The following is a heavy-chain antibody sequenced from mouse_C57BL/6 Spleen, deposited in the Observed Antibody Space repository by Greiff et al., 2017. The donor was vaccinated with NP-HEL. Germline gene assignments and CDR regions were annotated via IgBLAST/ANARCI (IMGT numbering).Heavy chain of an antibody. CDR3: ARFYYGLATEYYYAMDY. V-gene: IGHV1-39*01. CDR2: INPNYGTT. Sequence: EVQLQQSGPELVKPGASVKISCKASGYSFTDYNMNWVKQSNGKSLEWIGVINPNYGTTSYNQKFKGKATLTVDQSSSTAYMQLNSLTSEDSAVYYCARFYYGLATEYYYAMDYWGQGTSVTVSS. D-gene: IGHD1-1*01. J-gene: IGHJ4*01. CDR1: GYSFTDYN.